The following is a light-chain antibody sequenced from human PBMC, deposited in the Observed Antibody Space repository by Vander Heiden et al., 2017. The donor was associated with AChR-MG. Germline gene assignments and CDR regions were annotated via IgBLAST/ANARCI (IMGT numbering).Light chain of an antibody. CDR2: RTN. J-gene: IGLJ2*01. CDR3: GLCLGSGIYV. Sequence: QTVVTQEPPFPVSPGGQDPLTCCFSAGTVFPGFFASWYQQTPGRAPRTLIYRTNVRSSGVPDGFSGSILGDKAALTITGAQADDESHYYCGLCLGSGIYVFGGGTKLTVL. V-gene: IGLV8-61*01. CDR1: AGTVFPGFF.